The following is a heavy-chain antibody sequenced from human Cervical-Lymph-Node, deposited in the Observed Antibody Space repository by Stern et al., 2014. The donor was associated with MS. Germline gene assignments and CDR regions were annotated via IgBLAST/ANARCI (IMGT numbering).Heavy chain of an antibody. Sequence: VQLVESGGGVVQPGRSLRLSCAASGFTFSNYGMHWVRLAPGKGLEWQAVVWDDGNKKYYADSVKGRFTISRDNSKNPLFLQMSSLTAEDTALYYCARGNWNFEGMGYWGQGTLVTVSS. CDR1: GFTFSNYG. J-gene: IGHJ4*02. CDR3: ARGNWNFEGMGY. V-gene: IGHV3-33*01. D-gene: IGHD1-7*01. CDR2: VWDDGNKK.